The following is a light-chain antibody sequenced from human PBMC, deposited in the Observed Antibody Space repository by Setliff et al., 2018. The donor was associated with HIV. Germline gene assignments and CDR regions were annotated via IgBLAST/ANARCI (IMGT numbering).Light chain of an antibody. CDR1: SGDVGRYNL. V-gene: IGLV2-23*01. J-gene: IGLJ1*01. CDR2: QAS. Sequence: QSALTQPASVSGSPGQSITISCTGTSGDVGRYNLVSWYQQQPGKPPKLMIYQASKRPSGVSSRFSGSKSGNTASLTISGLQAEDEADYYCCSNTVSNTYVFGTGTKV. CDR3: CSNTVSNTYV.